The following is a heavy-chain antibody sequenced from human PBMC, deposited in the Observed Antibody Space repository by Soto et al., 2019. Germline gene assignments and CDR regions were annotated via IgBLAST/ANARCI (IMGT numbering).Heavy chain of an antibody. CDR1: GYTLTELS. J-gene: IGHJ6*02. V-gene: IGHV1-24*01. Sequence: ASVKVSCKVSGYTLTELSMHWVRQAPGKGLEWMGGFDPEDGETIYAQKFQGRVTMTEDTSTDTAYMELSSLRSEDTAVYYCATETTGNYGMDVWGQGTTVTVSS. CDR2: FDPEDGET. D-gene: IGHD1-1*01. CDR3: ATETTGNYGMDV.